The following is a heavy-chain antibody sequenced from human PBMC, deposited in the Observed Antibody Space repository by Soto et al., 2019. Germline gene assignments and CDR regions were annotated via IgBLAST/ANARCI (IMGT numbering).Heavy chain of an antibody. CDR2: ISYDGSNK. V-gene: IGHV3-30*18. Sequence: PGGSLRLSCAASGLTFSSYGMHWVRQAQGKGLEWVAVISYDGSNKYYADSVKGRFTISRDNSKTTLYLQMNSLRAEDTAVYYCAKVVFAVADYYFDYWGQETQVTVSS. CDR3: AKVVFAVADYYFDY. D-gene: IGHD6-19*01. CDR1: GLTFSSYG. J-gene: IGHJ4*02.